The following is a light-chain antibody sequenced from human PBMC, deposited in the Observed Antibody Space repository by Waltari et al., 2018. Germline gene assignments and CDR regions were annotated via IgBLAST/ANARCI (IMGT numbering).Light chain of an antibody. CDR3: ESWDDRLMGCV. J-gene: IGLJ1*01. CDR1: SSNIGSNT. Sequence: QSLLSQPPSASGTPGQRVTISCSGSSSNIGSNTVNWYRQLPGTAPKLLMYRNTQRPAGVPARFSGSKSGTSASLAISGLQSEDEADFYCESWDDRLMGCVFGTGTRVTVL. CDR2: RNT. V-gene: IGLV1-44*01.